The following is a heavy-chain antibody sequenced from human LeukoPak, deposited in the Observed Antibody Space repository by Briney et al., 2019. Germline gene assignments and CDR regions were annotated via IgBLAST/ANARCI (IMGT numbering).Heavy chain of an antibody. CDR3: ARGHSGSYLPAGHDAFGI. J-gene: IGHJ3*02. CDR1: GFTFSSYD. Sequence: PGGSLRLSCAASGFTFSSYDMHWVRQATGKGLEWVSAIGTAGDTYYPGSVKGRFTISRENAKNSLYLQMNSLRAGDTAVYYCARGHSGSYLPAGHDAFGIWGQGTMVTVSS. D-gene: IGHD1-26*01. V-gene: IGHV3-13*01. CDR2: IGTAGDT.